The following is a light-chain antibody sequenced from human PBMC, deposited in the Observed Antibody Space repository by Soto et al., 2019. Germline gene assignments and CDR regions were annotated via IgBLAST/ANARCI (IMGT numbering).Light chain of an antibody. CDR1: QSIGGN. CDR2: GAS. Sequence: EIVMTQSPASLSVSPGERATLSCRASQSIGGNLAWYQQKPGQAPRLLMHGASTRATGTPPRFSGSGSGTEFTLTISSLQSEDFAVYYCQQYNNWQGTFGQGTKVDI. CDR3: QQYNNWQGT. J-gene: IGKJ1*01. V-gene: IGKV3-15*01.